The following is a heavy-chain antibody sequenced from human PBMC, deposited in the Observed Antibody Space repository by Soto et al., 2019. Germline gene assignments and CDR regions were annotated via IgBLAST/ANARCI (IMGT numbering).Heavy chain of an antibody. CDR1: GFMFSSAW. D-gene: IGHD1-1*01. J-gene: IGHJ4*02. CDR2: IKSKSEGETR. Sequence: EVHVVESGGDLVKPGGSLRLSCATSGFMFSSAWMSWARQAPGRGLEWVGRIKSKSEGETRDYAAPVKGRFDISRDDSKKMLYLQMNSLKAEDTGLYYCVEGWNDFWGQGTLVTVSS. V-gene: IGHV3-15*01. CDR3: VEGWNDF.